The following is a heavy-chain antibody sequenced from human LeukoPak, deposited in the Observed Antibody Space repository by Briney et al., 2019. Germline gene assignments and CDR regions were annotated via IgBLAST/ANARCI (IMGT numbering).Heavy chain of an antibody. CDR3: AKGELVDDAFDI. J-gene: IGHJ3*02. CDR2: IYHSGST. V-gene: IGHV4-30-2*01. D-gene: IGHD6-6*01. CDR1: GGSISSGGYY. Sequence: PSETLSLTCTVSGGSISSGGYYWSWIRQPPGKGLEWIGYIYHSGSTYYNPSLKSRVTISVDRSKNQFSLKLSSVTAADTAVYYCAKGELVDDAFDIWGQGTMVTVSS.